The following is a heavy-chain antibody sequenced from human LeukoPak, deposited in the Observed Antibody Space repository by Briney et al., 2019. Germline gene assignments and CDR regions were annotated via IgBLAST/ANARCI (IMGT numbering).Heavy chain of an antibody. D-gene: IGHD1/OR15-1a*01. CDR3: AHRRPGHLTGWDNSYFDN. J-gene: IGHJ4*02. Sequence: GPTLVNPTQTLTLTCTFSGFSLYSSGVGVGWIRQPPGKALEWLAVIYWDDDKRYNPSLRSRLTMSKDASKSQVFLVMSNMDPVDTATYYCAHRRPGHLTGWDNSYFDNWGPGTLVTVSS. CDR2: IYWDDDK. V-gene: IGHV2-5*02. CDR1: GFSLYSSGVG.